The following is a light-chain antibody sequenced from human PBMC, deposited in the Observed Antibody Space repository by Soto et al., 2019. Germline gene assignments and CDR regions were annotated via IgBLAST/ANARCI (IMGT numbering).Light chain of an antibody. V-gene: IGLV2-23*02. CDR2: EVT. CDR3: CSYVGSRTWV. Sequence: QSAPVQPASVSGSPGQSITISCTGTNSDVGLFSLVSWYQQFPGKAPELILYEVTKRPSGISHRFSGSKSANTASLTISGLQADDEADYYCCSYVGSRTWVFGGGTQLTVL. CDR1: NSDVGLFSL. J-gene: IGLJ3*02.